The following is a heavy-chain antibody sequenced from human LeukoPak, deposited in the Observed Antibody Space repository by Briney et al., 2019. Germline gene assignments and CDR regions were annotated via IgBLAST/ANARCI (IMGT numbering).Heavy chain of an antibody. CDR3: ASFFSCSGGSCYTDLLPKPIYFDY. J-gene: IGHJ4*02. Sequence: GASVKVSCKACGYTFTGYYMHWVRQAPGQGLEWMGRINPNSGGTNYAQKFQGRVTMTRDTSISTAYMELSRLRSDDTAVYYCASFFSCSGGSCYTDLLPKPIYFDYWGQGTLVTVSS. D-gene: IGHD2-15*01. V-gene: IGHV1-2*06. CDR2: INPNSGGT. CDR1: GYTFTGYY.